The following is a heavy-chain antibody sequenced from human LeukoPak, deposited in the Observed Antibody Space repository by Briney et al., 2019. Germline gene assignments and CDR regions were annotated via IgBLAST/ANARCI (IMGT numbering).Heavy chain of an antibody. Sequence: GGSLRLSCAASGFTFSSYAMSWVRQAPGKGLEWVSAISGSGGSTYYADSVKGRFTISRDNSKNTLYLQMNSLRAEDTAVYYCAKDGRYYYDSSGYPDTDYWGQGTLVTVSS. CDR3: AKDGRYYYDSSGYPDTDY. V-gene: IGHV3-23*01. D-gene: IGHD3-22*01. J-gene: IGHJ4*02. CDR2: ISGSGGST. CDR1: GFTFSSYA.